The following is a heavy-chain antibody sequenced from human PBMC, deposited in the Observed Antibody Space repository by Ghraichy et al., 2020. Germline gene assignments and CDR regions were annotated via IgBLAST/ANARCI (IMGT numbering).Heavy chain of an antibody. CDR2: IKVDGSEK. D-gene: IGHD6-19*01. CDR3: ARESVAGGTYYYYYMDV. J-gene: IGHJ6*03. CDR1: GFSSRSYW. Sequence: GGSLRLSCEVSGFSSRSYWMSWVRQAPGKGLEWVAKIKVDGSEKYYVDSVKDRFTISRDNAKNSLFLQMNSLRADDTAVYYCARESVAGGTYYYYYMDVWGKGTTVTVSS. V-gene: IGHV3-7*01.